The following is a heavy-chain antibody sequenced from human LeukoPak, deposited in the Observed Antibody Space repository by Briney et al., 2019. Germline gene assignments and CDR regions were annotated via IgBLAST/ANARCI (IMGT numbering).Heavy chain of an antibody. V-gene: IGHV3-49*03. CDR2: IRSKAYGGTK. J-gene: IGHJ5*02. D-gene: IGHD3-22*01. CDR3: TLSDYYDSSGYLDP. Sequence: GSLRLSCTASGFTFGDYAMSWFRQAPGKGLEWVGFIRSKAYGGTKEYASSVKGRFTISRDDSKTIPYLQMNSLKTEHTAVYYCTLSDYYDSSGYLDPWGQGTLVTVSS. CDR1: GFTFGDYA.